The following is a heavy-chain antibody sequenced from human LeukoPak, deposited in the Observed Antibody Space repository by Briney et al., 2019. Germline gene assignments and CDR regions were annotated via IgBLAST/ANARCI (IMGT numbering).Heavy chain of an antibody. J-gene: IGHJ4*02. D-gene: IGHD3-22*01. Sequence: GGSLRLSCAASGFTFSSYAMSWVRQAPGKGLEWVSSISGSGGRTYYADSVKGRFTISRDNSKNMLYLQMNSLRVEDTAVYYCAKDYNYDSSGYSFGYWGQGTLVTVSS. CDR3: AKDYNYDSSGYSFGY. V-gene: IGHV3-23*01. CDR2: ISGSGGRT. CDR1: GFTFSSYA.